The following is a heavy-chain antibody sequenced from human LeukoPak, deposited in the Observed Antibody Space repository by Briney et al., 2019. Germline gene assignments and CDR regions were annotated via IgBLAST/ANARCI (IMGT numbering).Heavy chain of an antibody. CDR2: ISSSGSTI. Sequence: GGSLRLSCAASGFTFSSYEMNWVRQAPGKGLEWVSYISSSGSTIYYADSVKGRFTISRDNAKNSLYLQMNSLRADDTAVYYCAKERYCSGGSCFHFCDYWGQGTLVTVSS. CDR3: AKERYCSGGSCFHFCDY. CDR1: GFTFSSYE. D-gene: IGHD2-15*01. V-gene: IGHV3-48*03. J-gene: IGHJ4*02.